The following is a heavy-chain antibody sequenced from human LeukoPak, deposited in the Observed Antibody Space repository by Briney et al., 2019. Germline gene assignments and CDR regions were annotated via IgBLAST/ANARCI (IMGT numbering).Heavy chain of an antibody. CDR2: MNPNSGNT. Sequence: ASVKVSCKASGYTFTSYGINWVRQATGQGLEWMGWMNPNSGNTGYAQKFQGRVTMTRNTSISTAYMELSSLRSEDTAVYYCAREIGEYSSSWYENDYWGQGTLVTVSS. D-gene: IGHD6-13*01. CDR1: GYTFTSYG. V-gene: IGHV1-8*01. CDR3: AREIGEYSSSWYENDY. J-gene: IGHJ4*02.